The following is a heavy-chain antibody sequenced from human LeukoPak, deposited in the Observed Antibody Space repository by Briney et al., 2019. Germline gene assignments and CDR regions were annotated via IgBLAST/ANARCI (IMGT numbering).Heavy chain of an antibody. J-gene: IGHJ4*02. CDR2: INHSGST. Sequence: SETLSLTCAVYGGSFSGYYWSWIRQPPGKGLEWIGEINHSGSTNYNPSLKSRVTISVDTSKNQFSLKLSSVTAADTAVYYCARGPVKIQLWPRPFDYWGQGTLVTVSS. CDR3: ARGPVKIQLWPRPFDY. CDR1: GGSFSGYY. D-gene: IGHD5-18*01. V-gene: IGHV4-34*01.